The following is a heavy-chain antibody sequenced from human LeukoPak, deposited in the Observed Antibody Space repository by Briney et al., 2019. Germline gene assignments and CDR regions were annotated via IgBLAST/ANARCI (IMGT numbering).Heavy chain of an antibody. CDR1: GFTFSSYA. D-gene: IGHD6-19*01. V-gene: IGHV3-23*01. CDR2: ITAGGGNS. J-gene: IGHJ4*02. CDR3: AKARRYTSDLDY. Sequence: GGSLRLSCAASGFTFSSYALSWVRQTPGKGLEWVSAITAGGGNSYYTDSVKGRFTISRDISKSTLYLQLNSLRAEDTAVYYCAKARRYTSDLDYWGQGTLVTVSS.